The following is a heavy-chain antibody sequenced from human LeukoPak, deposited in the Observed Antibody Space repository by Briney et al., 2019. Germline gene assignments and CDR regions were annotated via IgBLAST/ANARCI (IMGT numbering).Heavy chain of an antibody. V-gene: IGHV4-34*01. CDR2: INHSGST. CDR1: GGSFSGYY. D-gene: IGHD5-18*01. Sequence: SETLSLTCAVYGGSFSGYYWSWIRQPPGKGLEWIGEINHSGSTNYNPSLKSRVTISVDTSKNQFSLKLSSVTAADTAVYYCARGPVTATDPFFDYWGQGTLVTVSS. J-gene: IGHJ4*02. CDR3: ARGPVTATDPFFDY.